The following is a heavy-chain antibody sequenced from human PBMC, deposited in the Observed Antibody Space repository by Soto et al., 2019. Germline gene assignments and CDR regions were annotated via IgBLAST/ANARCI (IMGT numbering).Heavy chain of an antibody. J-gene: IGHJ5*02. CDR2: IYHSGST. V-gene: IGHV4-4*02. CDR1: GGSISSSNW. CDR3: ARALREKPLNWFDP. Sequence: SETLSLTCAVSGGSISSSNWWSWVRQPPGKGLEWIGEIYHSGSTNYNPSLKSRVTISVGKSKNQFSLKLSSVTAADTAVYYCARALREKPLNWFDPWGQGTLVTVSS.